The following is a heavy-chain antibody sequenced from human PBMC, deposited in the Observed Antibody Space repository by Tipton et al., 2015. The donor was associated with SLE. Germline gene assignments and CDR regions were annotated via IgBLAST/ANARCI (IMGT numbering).Heavy chain of an antibody. CDR1: GFTFSGSA. J-gene: IGHJ4*02. V-gene: IGHV3-73*01. Sequence: SLRLSCAASGFTFSGSAMHWVRQASGKGLEWVGRIRSKANSYATAYAASVKGRFTISRDDSKNTAYLQMNSMKTEDTAVYYCTRDMEYYYGSGSLGVDYWGQGTLVTVSS. D-gene: IGHD3-10*01. CDR3: TRDMEYYYGSGSLGVDY. CDR2: IRSKANSYAT.